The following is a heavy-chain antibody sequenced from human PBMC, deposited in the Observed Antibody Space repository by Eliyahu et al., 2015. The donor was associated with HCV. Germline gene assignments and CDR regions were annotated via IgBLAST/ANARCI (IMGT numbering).Heavy chain of an antibody. V-gene: IGHV3-15*01. CDR2: IKRKSDGGTI. D-gene: IGHD3-10*01. CDR3: SVGHYGV. J-gene: IGHJ6*02. CDR1: GXIFSNEX. Sequence: ERQLVESGGGLXXPGGSLXLSXAAXGXIFSNEXXNWVRQAPGKGLGWVGHIKRKSDGGTIEYAAPVKGRFTISRDDSKDTLYLQMDGLKTDDTAVYYCSVGHYGVWGQGTTVTVSS.